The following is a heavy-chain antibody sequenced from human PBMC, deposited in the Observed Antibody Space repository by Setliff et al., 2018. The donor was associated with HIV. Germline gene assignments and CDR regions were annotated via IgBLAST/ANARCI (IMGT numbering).Heavy chain of an antibody. V-gene: IGHV5-10-1*01. CDR3: ARGRGFVWGSSLDAFDI. Sequence: PGESLKISCQGSGYRFTNNWINWVRQMPGKGLEWMGRINPSDSDVHYSPAFQRHVTISADKSISGAYLQWSSLKASDSATYYCARGRGFVWGSSLDAFDIWGQGTMVTVSS. CDR1: GYRFTNNW. J-gene: IGHJ3*02. D-gene: IGHD3-16*01. CDR2: INPSDSDV.